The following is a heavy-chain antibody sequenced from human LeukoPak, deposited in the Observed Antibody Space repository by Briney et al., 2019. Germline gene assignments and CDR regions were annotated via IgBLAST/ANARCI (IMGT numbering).Heavy chain of an antibody. CDR3: ARDYHPYYYDSSGYYEHYAFDI. D-gene: IGHD3-22*01. J-gene: IGHJ3*02. CDR2: IYTSGST. V-gene: IGHV4-4*07. Sequence: KPSETLSLTCTVSGGSISSYYWSWIRQPAGKGLEWIGRIYTSGSTNYNPSLKSRVTMSVDTSKNQFSLKLSSVTAADTAVYYCARDYHPYYYDSSGYYEHYAFDIWGQGTMVTVSS. CDR1: GGSISSYY.